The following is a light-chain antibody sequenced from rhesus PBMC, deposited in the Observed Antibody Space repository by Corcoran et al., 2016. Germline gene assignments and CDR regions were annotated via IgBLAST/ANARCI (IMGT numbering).Light chain of an antibody. CDR3: LQDYTTPYS. V-gene: IGKV1-94*01. CDR1: QGINKE. CDR2: DAS. Sequence: IQMTQSPSSLSASVGDRVTVTCRASQGINKELSWYQQKPGKAPPLRIYDASSLQTGVSSRFSGIGYGTDFTLTISSLQPADVATYYCLQDYTTPYSCGQGTKVEIK. J-gene: IGKJ2*01.